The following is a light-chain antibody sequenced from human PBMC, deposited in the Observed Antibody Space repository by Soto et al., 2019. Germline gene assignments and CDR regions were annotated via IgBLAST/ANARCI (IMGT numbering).Light chain of an antibody. CDR1: QSVSNY. CDR3: QKGGT. J-gene: IGKJ2*01. CDR2: DAS. V-gene: IGKV3-11*01. Sequence: EIVLTQSPATLSVSPGERATLSCRASQSVSNYLAWYQQKPGQAPRLLIYDASNRATGVPARFSGSGSGTDFTLTIRRLEPEGFAVYYWQKGGTFGQGSKLEIK.